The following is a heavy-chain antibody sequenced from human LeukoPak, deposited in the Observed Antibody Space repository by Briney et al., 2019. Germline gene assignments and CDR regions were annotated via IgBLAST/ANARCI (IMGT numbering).Heavy chain of an antibody. V-gene: IGHV4-30-2*01. CDR3: ARDLDDYGGYFDY. Sequence: KPSETLSLTCAVSGGSISSGGYSWSWIRQPPGKGLEWIGYIYHSGSTYYNPSLKSRVTISVDRSKNQFSLKLSSVTAADTAVYYCARDLDDYGGYFDYWGQGTLVTVSS. CDR1: GGSISSGGYS. J-gene: IGHJ4*02. D-gene: IGHD4-23*01. CDR2: IYHSGST.